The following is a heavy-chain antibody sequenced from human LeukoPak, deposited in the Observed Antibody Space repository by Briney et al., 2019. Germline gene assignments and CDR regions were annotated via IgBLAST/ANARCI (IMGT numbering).Heavy chain of an antibody. CDR3: ARDRVVVSTVTTYYYYYGMDV. V-gene: IGHV4-34*01. Sequence: SETLSLTCAVYGGSFSGYYWSWIRQPPGKGLEWIGEINHSGSTNYNPSLKSRVTISVDTSKNQFSLKLSSVTAADTAVYYCARDRVVVSTVTTYYYYYGMDVWGQGTTVTVSS. CDR1: GGSFSGYY. CDR2: INHSGST. J-gene: IGHJ6*02. D-gene: IGHD4-11*01.